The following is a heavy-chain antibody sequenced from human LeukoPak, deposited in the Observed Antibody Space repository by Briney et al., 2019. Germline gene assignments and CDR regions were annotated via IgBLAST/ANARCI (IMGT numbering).Heavy chain of an antibody. CDR3: VKDGHCTHTSCYYFDY. Sequence: GGSLRLSCAASGFTFSSYAMHWVRQAPGKGLEWVSGISWNSGSIGYADSVKGRFTISRDNAKNTLFLQMNSLGAEDTAVYYCVKDGHCTHTSCYYFDYWGQGTLVTVSS. J-gene: IGHJ4*02. D-gene: IGHD2-2*01. CDR1: GFTFSSYA. CDR2: ISWNSGSI. V-gene: IGHV3-9*01.